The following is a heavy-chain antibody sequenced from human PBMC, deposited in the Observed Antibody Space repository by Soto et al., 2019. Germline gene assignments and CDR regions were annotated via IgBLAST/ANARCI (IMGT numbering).Heavy chain of an antibody. CDR2: ISSSSSYI. D-gene: IGHD2-2*01. CDR1: GFTFSSYS. V-gene: IGHV3-21*01. Sequence: PGGSLRLSCTASGFTFSSYSMNWVRQAPGKGLEWVSSISSSSSYIYYAASVKGRFTISRDNAKNSLYLQMNSLGAGDTAVYYCARDLSSDIVVVPAANNWFDAWGQGT. CDR3: ARDLSSDIVVVPAANNWFDA. J-gene: IGHJ5*02.